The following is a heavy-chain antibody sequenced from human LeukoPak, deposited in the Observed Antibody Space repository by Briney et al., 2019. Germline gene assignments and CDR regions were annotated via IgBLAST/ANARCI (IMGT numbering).Heavy chain of an antibody. CDR1: GGSISSSSYY. CDR3: ARRPYDILTGSLGGWFDP. J-gene: IGHJ5*02. Sequence: SETLSLTCTVSGGSISSSSYYWGWIRQPPGKGLEWIGSIYYSGSTYYNPSLKSRVTISVDTSKNQFSLKLSSVTAADTAVYYCARRPYDILTGSLGGWFDPWGQGTLVTVSS. D-gene: IGHD3-9*01. V-gene: IGHV4-39*01. CDR2: IYYSGST.